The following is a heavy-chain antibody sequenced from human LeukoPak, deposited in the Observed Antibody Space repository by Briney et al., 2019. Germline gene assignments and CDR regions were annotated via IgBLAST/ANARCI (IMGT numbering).Heavy chain of an antibody. V-gene: IGHV1-69*13. CDR3: ASNDIQSLERAFDI. CDR2: IIPIFGTA. J-gene: IGHJ3*02. D-gene: IGHD3-9*01. Sequence: SVKVSCKASGGTFSSYAISWVRQAPGQGLEWMGGIIPIFGTANYAQKFQGRVTITADESTSTAHMELSSLRSEDTAVYYCASNDIQSLERAFDIWGQGTMVTVSS. CDR1: GGTFSSYA.